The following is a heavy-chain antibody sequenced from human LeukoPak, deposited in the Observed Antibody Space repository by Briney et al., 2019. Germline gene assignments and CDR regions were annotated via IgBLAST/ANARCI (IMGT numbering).Heavy chain of an antibody. CDR3: ARGHIVVVPAAISYFDY. CDR1: GGSISSGGYS. J-gene: IGHJ4*02. D-gene: IGHD2-2*01. V-gene: IGHV4-30-2*01. Sequence: PSETLSLTCAVSGGSISSGGYSWSWIRQPPGKGLEWIGYIYHSGSTYYNPSLKSRVTISVDRSKNQFSLKLSSVTAADTAVYYCARGHIVVVPAAISYFDYWGQGTLVTVSS. CDR2: IYHSGST.